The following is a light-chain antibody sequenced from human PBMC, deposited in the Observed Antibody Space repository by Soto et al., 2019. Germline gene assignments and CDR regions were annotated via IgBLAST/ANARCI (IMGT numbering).Light chain of an antibody. V-gene: IGLV1-44*01. Sequence: QSVLTQPPSASGTPGQRVTISCSGGSSKIGTNAVNWYQQLAGTAPKLLIYNNNQRPSGVPDRFSGSKSGTSASLAISGLQSEDEADYYCAAWDDSLNGYGFGTGTKVTV. CDR3: AAWDDSLNGYG. J-gene: IGLJ1*01. CDR1: SSKIGTNA. CDR2: NNN.